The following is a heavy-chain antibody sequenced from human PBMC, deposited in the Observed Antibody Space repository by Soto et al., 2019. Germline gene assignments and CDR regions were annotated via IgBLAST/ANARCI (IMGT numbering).Heavy chain of an antibody. D-gene: IGHD3-10*02. CDR3: ASFELSSGSNWFDP. Sequence: PSETLSLTCTVSGGSISSGGYYWSWIRQHPGKGLEWIGYIYYSGSTYYNPSLKSRVTISVDTSKNQFSLKLSSVTAADTAVYYCASFELSSGSNWFDPWGQGTLVTVSS. J-gene: IGHJ5*02. CDR2: IYYSGST. CDR1: GGSISSGGYY. V-gene: IGHV4-31*03.